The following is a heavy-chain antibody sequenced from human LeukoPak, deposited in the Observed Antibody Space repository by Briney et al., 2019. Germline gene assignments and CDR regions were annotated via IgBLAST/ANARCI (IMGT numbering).Heavy chain of an antibody. CDR2: IIPIFGTA. Sequence: AAVKVSCKASGGTFSSYAISWVRQAPGQGLEWMGGIIPIFGTANYAQKFQGRVTITTDESTSTAYMELSSLRSEDTAVYYCARESSSSGWYKVENWFDPWGQGTLVTVSS. V-gene: IGHV1-69*05. CDR1: GGTFSSYA. J-gene: IGHJ5*02. D-gene: IGHD6-19*01. CDR3: ARESSSSGWYKVENWFDP.